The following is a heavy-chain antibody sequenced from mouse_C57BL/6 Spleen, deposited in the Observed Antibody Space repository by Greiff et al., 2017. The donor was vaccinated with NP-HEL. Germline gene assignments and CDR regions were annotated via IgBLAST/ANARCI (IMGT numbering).Heavy chain of an antibody. V-gene: IGHV1-64*01. CDR1: GYTFTSYW. D-gene: IGHD1-1*02. CDR3: ARSVAGKGFDY. J-gene: IGHJ2*01. CDR2: IHPNSGST. Sequence: QVQLQQPGAELVKPGASVKLSCKASGYTFTSYWMHWVKQRPGQGLEWIGMIHPNSGSTNYNEKFKSKATLTVDKSSSTAYMQLSSLTSEDSAVYYCARSVAGKGFDYWGQGTTLTVSS.